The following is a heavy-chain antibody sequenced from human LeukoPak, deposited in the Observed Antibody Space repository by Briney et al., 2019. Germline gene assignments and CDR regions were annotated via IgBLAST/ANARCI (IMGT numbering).Heavy chain of an antibody. CDR1: GGSFSGYF. V-gene: IGHV4-34*01. CDR3: ARGSIYYGDSSAYFDY. J-gene: IGHJ4*02. Sequence: PSETLSPTCSVYGGSFSGYFWTYIRQPPGKGLEWIGEINHRGSTSYNPSLKSRVTISRDTSKNQFSLRLTSVTAADTAVYYCARGSIYYGDSSAYFDYWGQGSLVTVSS. CDR2: INHRGST. D-gene: IGHD3-22*01.